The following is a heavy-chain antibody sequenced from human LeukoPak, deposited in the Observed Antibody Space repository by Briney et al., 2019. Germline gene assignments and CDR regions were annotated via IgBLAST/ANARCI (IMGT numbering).Heavy chain of an antibody. J-gene: IGHJ4*02. V-gene: IGHV4-59*01. D-gene: IGHD3-22*01. CDR3: ALHYYDSSNYFDF. Sequence: SETLSLTCTVSGGSISSYYWSWIRQPPGKGLEWIGYIYYSGSTNYNPSLKSRVTISVDTSKNQFSLKLSSVTAADTAVYYCALHYYDSSNYFDFWGQGTLVTVSS. CDR2: IYYSGST. CDR1: GGSISSYY.